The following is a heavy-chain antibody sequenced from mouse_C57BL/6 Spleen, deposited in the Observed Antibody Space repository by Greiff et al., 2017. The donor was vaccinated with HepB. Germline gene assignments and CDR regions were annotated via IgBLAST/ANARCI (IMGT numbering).Heavy chain of an antibody. CDR1: GYTFTSYW. D-gene: IGHD2-3*01. Sequence: QVQLQQPGAELVKPGASVKLSCKASGYTFTSYWMHWVKQRPGRGLEWIGRIDPKSGGTKYNEKFKSKATLTVDKPSSTAYMQRSSLTSEDSAVYYCARVNGYYLYYFDYWGQGTTLTVSS. V-gene: IGHV1-72*01. J-gene: IGHJ2*01. CDR2: IDPKSGGT. CDR3: ARVNGYYLYYFDY.